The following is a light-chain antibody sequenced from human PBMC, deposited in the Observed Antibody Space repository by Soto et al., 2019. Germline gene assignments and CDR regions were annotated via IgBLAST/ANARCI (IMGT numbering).Light chain of an antibody. J-gene: IGKJ4*01. CDR1: QSLDNC. CDR3: QHIDTFRLT. CDR2: AAS. Sequence: DIQMTQSPSTLSASIGDRVTITCLASQSLDNCLACYQQKPGKAPKLLIYAASTLESGVPSRFSGSGSGTEFTLTVTSLQPEDFATYYCQHIDTFRLTFGGGTKVDI. V-gene: IGKV1-5*01.